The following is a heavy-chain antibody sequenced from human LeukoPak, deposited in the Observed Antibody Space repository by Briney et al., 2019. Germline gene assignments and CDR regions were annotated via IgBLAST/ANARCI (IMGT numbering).Heavy chain of an antibody. CDR1: GGSISSYY. CDR2: IYYSGST. V-gene: IGHV4-59*01. D-gene: IGHD3-22*01. Sequence: SETLSLTCTVSGGSISSYYWCWIRRPPGKGLEWIGYIYYSGSTNYNPSLKSRVTISVDTSKNQFSLKLSSVTAADTAVYYCARIPAYYYDSSGSGYYYYYMDVWGKGTTVTISS. CDR3: ARIPAYYYDSSGSGYYYYYMDV. J-gene: IGHJ6*03.